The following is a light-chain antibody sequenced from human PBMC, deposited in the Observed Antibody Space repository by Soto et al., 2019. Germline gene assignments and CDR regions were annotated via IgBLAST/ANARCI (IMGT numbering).Light chain of an antibody. CDR1: SSNIGTNY. CDR3: ASWDDSLSGVV. V-gene: IGLV1-47*01. Sequence: QSVLTQPPSASGTPGSRVTISCSGSSSNIGTNYVYWYQQFPGTAPKLLIYRHNQRPSGVPDRFSGSGSGTSASLAISGLRSEGEADYYCASWDDSLSGVVFGGGTKLTVL. J-gene: IGLJ2*01. CDR2: RHN.